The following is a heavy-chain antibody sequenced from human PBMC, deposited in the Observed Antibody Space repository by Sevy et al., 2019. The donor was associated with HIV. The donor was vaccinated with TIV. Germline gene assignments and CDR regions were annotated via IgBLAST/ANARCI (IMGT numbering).Heavy chain of an antibody. Sequence: GGSLRLSCAASGFTFSSYAMSWVRQAPGKGLEWVSAISGSGGSTYYADSVKGRFTISRDNSKNTLYLQMNSLRAEDRAVYYCGKGGLGYCSGGSCYWNDYWGQGTLVTVSS. CDR3: GKGGLGYCSGGSCYWNDY. V-gene: IGHV3-23*01. CDR1: GFTFSSYA. D-gene: IGHD2-15*01. J-gene: IGHJ4*02. CDR2: ISGSGGST.